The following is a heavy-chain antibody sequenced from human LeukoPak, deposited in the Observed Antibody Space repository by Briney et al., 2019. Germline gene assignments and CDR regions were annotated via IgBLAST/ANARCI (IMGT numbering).Heavy chain of an antibody. D-gene: IGHD6-13*01. Sequence: SVKVSCKASGGTFSSNVISWVRQAPGQGLEWMGRIIPIIGTPDYAQKFQGRVTITSDKSTNTAYRRLTSLKSDDTAVYYCARAGGSSWYVSLYYWGQGTLVTVSS. CDR2: IIPIIGTP. V-gene: IGHV1-69*04. CDR1: GGTFSSNV. J-gene: IGHJ4*02. CDR3: ARAGGSSWYVSLYY.